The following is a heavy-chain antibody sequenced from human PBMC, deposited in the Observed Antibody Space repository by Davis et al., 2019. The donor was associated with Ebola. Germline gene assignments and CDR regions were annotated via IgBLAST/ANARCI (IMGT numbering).Heavy chain of an antibody. Sequence: ASVTVSCKASGYTFTSYYMHWVRQAPGQGLEWMGGIIPIFGTANYAQKFQGRVTMTRDTSTSTVYMELSSLRSEDTAVYYCATYFTIFGVVSDYWGQGTLVTVSS. J-gene: IGHJ4*02. D-gene: IGHD3-3*01. V-gene: IGHV1-46*01. CDR1: GYTFTSYY. CDR2: IIPIFGTA. CDR3: ATYFTIFGVVSDY.